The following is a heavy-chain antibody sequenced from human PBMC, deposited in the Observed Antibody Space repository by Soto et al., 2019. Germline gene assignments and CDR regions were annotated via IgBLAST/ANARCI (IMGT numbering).Heavy chain of an antibody. Sequence: PGGSLRLSCAASGFTFSSYAMSWVRQAPGKGLEWVSAISGSGGSTYYADSVKGRFTISRDNSKNTLYLQMNSLRAEDTAVYYCAKVMGHLDYDILTGDDYWGQGTLVTVSS. J-gene: IGHJ4*02. CDR1: GFTFSSYA. D-gene: IGHD3-9*01. CDR2: ISGSGGST. CDR3: AKVMGHLDYDILTGDDY. V-gene: IGHV3-23*01.